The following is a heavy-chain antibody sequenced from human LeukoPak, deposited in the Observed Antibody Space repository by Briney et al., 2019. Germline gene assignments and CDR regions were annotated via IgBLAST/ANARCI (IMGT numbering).Heavy chain of an antibody. D-gene: IGHD5-18*01. Sequence: GGSLRLSCAASGFTFEDYAMHWVRQAPGKGLEWVSGISWNSGSIGYADSVKGRFTISRDNAKNSLYLQMNSLRAEDTALYYCAKDSSSLVGYSDGYKFDYWGQGNLVTVSS. CDR1: GFTFEDYA. CDR2: ISWNSGSI. CDR3: AKDSSSLVGYSDGYKFDY. V-gene: IGHV3-9*01. J-gene: IGHJ4*02.